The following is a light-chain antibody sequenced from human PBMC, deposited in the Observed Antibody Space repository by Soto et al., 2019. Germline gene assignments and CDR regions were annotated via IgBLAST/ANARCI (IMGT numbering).Light chain of an antibody. J-gene: IGKJ1*01. CDR2: GAS. CDR1: QTVRNNY. Sequence: EIVFTQSPGTLSLSPGERATPSCRASQTVRNNYLAWYQQKPGQAPRLLIYGASNRATGIPDRFSGSGSGTDFTLTISRLEPEDFAVYYCQQYDSSPRTFGQGTKVDIK. V-gene: IGKV3-20*01. CDR3: QQYDSSPRT.